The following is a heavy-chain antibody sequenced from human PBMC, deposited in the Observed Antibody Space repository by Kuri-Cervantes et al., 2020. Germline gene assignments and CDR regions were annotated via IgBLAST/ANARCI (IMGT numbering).Heavy chain of an antibody. D-gene: IGHD6-13*01. V-gene: IGHV3-30-3*01. J-gene: IGHJ6*02. CDR1: GFTVSSNY. CDR2: ISYDGSNK. CDR3: ARDWHSSSWYPDYYYYYGMDV. Sequence: GSLRLSCAASGFTVSSNYMSWVRQAPGKGLEWVAVISYDGSNKYYADSVKGRFTISRDNSKNTLYLQMNSLRAEDTAVYYSARDWHSSSWYPDYYYYYGMDVWGQGTTVTVSS.